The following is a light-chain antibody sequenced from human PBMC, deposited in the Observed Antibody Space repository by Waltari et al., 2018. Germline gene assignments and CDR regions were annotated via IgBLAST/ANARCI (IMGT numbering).Light chain of an antibody. V-gene: IGLV1-47*01. Sequence: QSVLTQPPSASGTPGQSVTISCSGSSSNNDRNYVYWYQQLPGTAPKLLIYKKNHRPSGVPDRFSGSKSGTSASRAISGLRFEDEADYYCAAWDDSLSGLVFGGGTKLTIL. CDR2: KKN. J-gene: IGLJ2*01. CDR3: AAWDDSLSGLV. CDR1: SSNNDRNY.